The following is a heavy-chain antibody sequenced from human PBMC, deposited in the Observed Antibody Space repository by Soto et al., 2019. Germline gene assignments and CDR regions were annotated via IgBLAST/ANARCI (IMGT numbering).Heavy chain of an antibody. CDR1: GFTLRSYA. D-gene: IGHD6-13*01. J-gene: IGHJ4*02. V-gene: IGHV3-23*01. CDR3: AKDSSSWPHYFDY. CDR2: ISGSGGSI. Sequence: PGGSLRLSCAASGFTLRSYAMSWVRQAPGKGLEWVSAISGSGGSIYYADSVKGRFTISRDNSKNTLYLQMNSLRAEDTAVYYCAKDSSSWPHYFDYWGQGTLVTVSS.